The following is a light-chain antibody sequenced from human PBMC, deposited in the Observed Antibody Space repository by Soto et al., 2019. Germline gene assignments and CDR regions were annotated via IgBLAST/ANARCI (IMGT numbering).Light chain of an antibody. Sequence: DIQMTQSPSAMSASVGGRVTITCRASQAISSNLVWFQQTPGKVPKRLIYAISTLESGVPSRFSGTGSGTEFTLTISSLQPEDFATYYCLQHNAYPLTFGPGTKVDIK. J-gene: IGKJ3*01. CDR2: AIS. CDR3: LQHNAYPLT. CDR1: QAISSN. V-gene: IGKV1-17*03.